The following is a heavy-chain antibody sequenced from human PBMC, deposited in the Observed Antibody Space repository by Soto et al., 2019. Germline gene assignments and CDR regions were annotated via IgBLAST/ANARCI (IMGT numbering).Heavy chain of an antibody. J-gene: IGHJ6*02. CDR1: GGSISGYY. V-gene: IGHV4-59*01. D-gene: IGHD3-22*01. CDR3: ARDPGYYDSSGYYNYYYYGMDV. CDR2: IYYSGST. Sequence: KSSETLSLTCTVSGGSISGYYWSWIRQPPGKGLEWIGYIYYSGSTNYNPSLKSRVTISVDTSKNQFSLKLSSVTAADTAVYYCARDPGYYDSSGYYNYYYYGMDVWGQGTTVTVSS.